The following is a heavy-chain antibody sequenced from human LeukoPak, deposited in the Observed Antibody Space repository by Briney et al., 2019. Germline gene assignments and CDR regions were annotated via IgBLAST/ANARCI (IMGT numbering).Heavy chain of an antibody. CDR2: ISAYNGNT. V-gene: IGHV1-18*01. CDR1: GYTFTSYG. CDR3: ARDGERGYSGYDRTYYYYGMDV. J-gene: IGHJ6*02. Sequence: ASVKVSCKACGYTFTSYGISWLRQAPGQGLEWMGWISAYNGNTNYAQKLQGRVTMTTDTSTSTAYMELRSLRSDDTAVYYCARDGERGYSGYDRTYYYYGMDVWGQGTTVTVSS. D-gene: IGHD5-12*01.